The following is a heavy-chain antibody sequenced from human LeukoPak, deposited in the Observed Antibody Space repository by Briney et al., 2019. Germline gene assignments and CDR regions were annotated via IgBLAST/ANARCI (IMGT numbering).Heavy chain of an antibody. D-gene: IGHD6-25*01. Sequence: GGSLRLPCAASGFTFSSYAMSWFRQAPGKGLEWVSGISTSGDSSYYADSVQGRFTISRDNSKNTLYLQMNSLRAEDTAIYYCAKDESAATFIFDYWGQGTLVTVSS. CDR1: GFTFSSYA. J-gene: IGHJ4*02. CDR3: AKDESAATFIFDY. CDR2: ISTSGDSS. V-gene: IGHV3-23*01.